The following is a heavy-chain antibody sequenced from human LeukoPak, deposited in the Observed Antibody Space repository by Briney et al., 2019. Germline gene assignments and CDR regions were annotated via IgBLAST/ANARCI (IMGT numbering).Heavy chain of an antibody. CDR1: GGSICSSNW. CDR2: IYHSGSS. D-gene: IGHD4-17*01. Sequence: PSETLSLTCAVSGGSICSSNWWSWVRQPPGKGLEWIGEIYHSGSSNYNPSFKSRVTISVDKSKSQFSLKLSSVTAADTAVYYCARVGSVGHYGDYGSGMDVWGQGTTVTVSS. CDR3: ARVGSVGHYGDYGSGMDV. V-gene: IGHV4-4*02. J-gene: IGHJ6*02.